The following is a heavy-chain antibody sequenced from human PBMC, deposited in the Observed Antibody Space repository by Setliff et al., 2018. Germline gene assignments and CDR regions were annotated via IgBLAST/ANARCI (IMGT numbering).Heavy chain of an antibody. CDR2: IIPIFGTA. V-gene: IGHV1-69*13. D-gene: IGHD1-26*01. CDR1: GGTFINYA. CDR3: ARVARTKVAARGFDY. Sequence: SVPVSCKASGGTFINYAISWVRQAPGQGLEWMGGIIPIFGTANYAQKFQGRVTITADESTSTAYMELSSLRSEGTAVYDCARVARTKVAARGFDYWGKGTLVTVSS. J-gene: IGHJ4*02.